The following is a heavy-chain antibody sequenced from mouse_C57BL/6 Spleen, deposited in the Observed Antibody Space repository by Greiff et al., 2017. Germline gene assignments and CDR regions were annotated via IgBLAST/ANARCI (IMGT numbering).Heavy chain of an antibody. CDR1: GYAFSSSW. Sequence: VQLQQSGPELVKPGASVKISCKASGYAFSSSWMNWVKQRPGKGLEWIGRIYPGDGATNYNGKFKGKATLTADKASSTAYMQLSSLTSEDSAVYFCARRDGSSSYAMDYWGQGTSVTVSS. CDR3: ARRDGSSSYAMDY. V-gene: IGHV1-82*01. D-gene: IGHD1-1*01. J-gene: IGHJ4*01. CDR2: IYPGDGAT.